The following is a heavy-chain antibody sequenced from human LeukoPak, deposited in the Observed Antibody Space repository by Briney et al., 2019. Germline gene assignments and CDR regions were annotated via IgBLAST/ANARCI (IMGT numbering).Heavy chain of an antibody. J-gene: IGHJ4*02. CDR1: GGSFSGYY. Sequence: SETLSLTCAVYGGSFSGYYWSWIRQPPGKGLEWIGEINHSGSTNYNPSLKSRVTISVDTSKNQFSLKLSSVTAADTAVYYCARHYRQRYCSSTSCSRRWYFDYWGQGTLVTVSS. V-gene: IGHV4-34*01. CDR3: ARHYRQRYCSSTSCSRRWYFDY. CDR2: INHSGST. D-gene: IGHD2-2*01.